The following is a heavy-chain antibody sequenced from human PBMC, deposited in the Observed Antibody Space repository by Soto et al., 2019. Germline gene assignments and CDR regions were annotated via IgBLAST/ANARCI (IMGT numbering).Heavy chain of an antibody. J-gene: IGHJ2*01. CDR1: GGSISSSSYY. CDR2: IYYSGST. V-gene: IGHV4-39*01. CDR3: ARLDSSPYWYFDL. D-gene: IGHD6-13*01. Sequence: QLQLQESGPGLVKPSETLSLTCTVSGGSISSSSYYWGWIRQPPGKGLEWIGSIYYSGSTYYNPSLKSRVTISVDTSKNQFSLKLSSVTAADTAVYYCARLDSSPYWYFDLWGRGTLVTVSS.